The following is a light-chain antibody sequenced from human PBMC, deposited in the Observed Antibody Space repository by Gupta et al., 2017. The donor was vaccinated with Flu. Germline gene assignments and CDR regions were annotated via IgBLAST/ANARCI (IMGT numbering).Light chain of an antibody. Sequence: QSVLTQPPSASGTPGQRVTISCSGSSSNIEVNFVYWFQQVPGTAPKLLIYRNDRRPSGFSDRFAGSKSGTSASLAISGLRSEDEADYYCAVWDDSLSAWVFGGGTKLTVL. CDR2: RND. V-gene: IGLV1-47*01. CDR3: AVWDDSLSAWV. J-gene: IGLJ3*02. CDR1: SSNIEVNF.